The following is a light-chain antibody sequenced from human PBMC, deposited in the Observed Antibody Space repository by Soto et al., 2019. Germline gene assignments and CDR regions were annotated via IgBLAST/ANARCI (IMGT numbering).Light chain of an antibody. CDR2: ATS. J-gene: IGKJ1*01. CDR1: RNVSIY. CDR3: QHYNSYSEA. V-gene: IGKV1-39*01. Sequence: EIPLTQSPSSLAASVGDRLTLTCRASRNVSIYLNWYQHKPGKGPTLLIHATSNLQIGVPSRFSGSGSGTEFTLTISSLQPDDFATYYCQHYNSYSEAFGQGTKVDI.